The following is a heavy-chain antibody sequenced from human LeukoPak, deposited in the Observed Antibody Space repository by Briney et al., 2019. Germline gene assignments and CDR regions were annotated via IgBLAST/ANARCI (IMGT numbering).Heavy chain of an antibody. J-gene: IGHJ4*02. V-gene: IGHV3-23*01. D-gene: IGHD6-13*01. CDR2: ISGSGGST. CDR1: GFTFSSYA. Sequence: GGSLRLSCAASGFTFSSYAMSWVRQAPGKGLEWVSAISGSGGSTYYADSVKGRFTISRDNSKNTLYLQMNSLRAEDTAVYYCAKGYSSSWYSTYFDFWGQGTLVTVSS. CDR3: AKGYSSSWYSTYFDF.